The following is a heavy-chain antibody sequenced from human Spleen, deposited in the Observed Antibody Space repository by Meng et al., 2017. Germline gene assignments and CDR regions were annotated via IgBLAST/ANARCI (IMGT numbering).Heavy chain of an antibody. CDR2: IFSRSDYV. J-gene: IGHJ3*02. V-gene: IGHV3-21*01. D-gene: IGHD3-22*01. CDR3: ARHPVDYDSSGYFYGEAFDI. Sequence: GGSLRLSCAASGFTFSAYSMNWVHQPPGKGLEWVSSIFSRSDYVYYADSVKGRFTISRDNAKNSLFLQMNSLRAEDTAIYYCARHPVDYDSSGYFYGEAFDIWGQGTMVTVSS. CDR1: GFTFSAYS.